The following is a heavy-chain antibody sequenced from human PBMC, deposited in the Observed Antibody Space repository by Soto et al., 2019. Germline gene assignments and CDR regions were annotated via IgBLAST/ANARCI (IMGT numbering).Heavy chain of an antibody. CDR3: ARGNYGESAYYFDY. Sequence: SETLSLTCTVSGGSISSGSYYWTWIRQHPGKGLEWIGYIYYSGSTYYNPSLKSRVTISVDTSKNQFSLKLSSVTAADTAVYYCARGNYGESAYYFDYWGQGTLVTVSS. J-gene: IGHJ4*02. D-gene: IGHD4-17*01. V-gene: IGHV4-31*03. CDR2: IYYSGST. CDR1: GGSISSGSYY.